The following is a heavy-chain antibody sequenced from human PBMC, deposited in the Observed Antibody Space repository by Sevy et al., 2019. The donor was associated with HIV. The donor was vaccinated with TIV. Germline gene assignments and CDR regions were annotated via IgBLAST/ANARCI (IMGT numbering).Heavy chain of an antibody. CDR3: ARVEGLAVAGTLRY. CDR2: IIPIFGTA. V-gene: IGHV1-69*13. Sequence: ASVKVSCKASGGTFSSYAISWVRQAPGQGLEWMGGIIPIFGTANYAQKFQGRVTITADESTSTAYMGLSSLRSEDTAVYYCARVEGLAVAGTLRYWGQGTLVTVSS. CDR1: GGTFSSYA. J-gene: IGHJ4*02. D-gene: IGHD6-19*01.